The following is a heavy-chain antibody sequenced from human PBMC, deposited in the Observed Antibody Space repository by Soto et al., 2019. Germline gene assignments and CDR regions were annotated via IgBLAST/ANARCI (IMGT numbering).Heavy chain of an antibody. D-gene: IGHD5-12*01. V-gene: IGHV1-2*04. Sequence: QVQLVQSGAEVKKPGASVKVSCKASGYTFTGYYMHWVRQAPGQGLEWMGWINPNSGDTNYAQKFQGWVTMTRDTSISTAYMELSRLRSDDTAVYYCARSEPSGYDAYYYYGMDVWGQGTTVTVSS. J-gene: IGHJ6*02. CDR2: INPNSGDT. CDR3: ARSEPSGYDAYYYYGMDV. CDR1: GYTFTGYY.